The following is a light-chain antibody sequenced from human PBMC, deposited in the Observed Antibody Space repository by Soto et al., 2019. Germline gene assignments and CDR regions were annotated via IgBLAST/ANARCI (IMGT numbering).Light chain of an antibody. V-gene: IGLV3-1*01. Sequence: SYELTQPPSVSVSPGQTASITCSGDKLGDKYACWYQQKPGKSPVLVIYQDSKRPSGLPERFAGSNSGNKATLTISGTQAMDEADYYCQEWDSSPVVFGGGTKVNVL. CDR2: QDS. CDR1: KLGDKY. J-gene: IGLJ2*01. CDR3: QEWDSSPVV.